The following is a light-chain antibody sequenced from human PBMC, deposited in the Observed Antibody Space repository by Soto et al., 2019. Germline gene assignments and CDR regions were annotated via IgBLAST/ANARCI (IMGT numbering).Light chain of an antibody. V-gene: IGKV3-15*01. CDR1: QSISDT. J-gene: IGKJ1*01. Sequence: EIVRTQSPATLSVSPGGRATLSCRASQSISDTLAWYQQKPGQAPRLLIHGAPTRATGFPARFSGSGSGTDFTLTISSLQSEDFAVYYCQQYNNWPWTFGQGTKVDIK. CDR2: GAP. CDR3: QQYNNWPWT.